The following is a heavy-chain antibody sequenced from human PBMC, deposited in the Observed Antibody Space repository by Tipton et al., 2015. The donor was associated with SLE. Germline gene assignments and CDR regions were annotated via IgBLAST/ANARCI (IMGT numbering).Heavy chain of an antibody. CDR2: IYHSGST. Sequence: TLSLTCTVSGYSISSGYYWGWIRQPPGKGLEWIGSIYHSGSTYYNPSLKSRVTISVDTSKNQFSLKLSSVTAADTAVYYCARSSSSSWYYFDYWGQGTLVTVSS. CDR1: GYSISSGYY. V-gene: IGHV4-38-2*02. J-gene: IGHJ4*02. D-gene: IGHD6-13*01. CDR3: ARSSSSSWYYFDY.